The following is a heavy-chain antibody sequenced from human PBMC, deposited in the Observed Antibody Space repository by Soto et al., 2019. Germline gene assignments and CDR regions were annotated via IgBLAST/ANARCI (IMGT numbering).Heavy chain of an antibody. CDR1: GFTFLRHA. CDR3: TRELVTTIIGY. J-gene: IGHJ4*02. D-gene: IGHD5-12*01. CDR2: ISGRGDAT. Sequence: GGSLRLSCAASGFTFLRHAMSWVRHSPGKGLEWVSGISGRGDATYYADSVEGRFTISRDSSQNTLYLQMNSLRAEDTAIYYCTRELVTTIIGYWGLGTLVTVSS. V-gene: IGHV3-23*01.